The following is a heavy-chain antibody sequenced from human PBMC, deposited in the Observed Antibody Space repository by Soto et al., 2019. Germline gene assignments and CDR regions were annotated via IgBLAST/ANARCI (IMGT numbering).Heavy chain of an antibody. Sequence: QVQLQESGPGLVKPSQTLSLTCTVSGGSISSGGYFWSWIRQHPEKGLEWIGYISSKGITYYNPSLSSRFPISWDTSRNQFSLMLPSVTAADTAVYYCASLKDYYFHFWGQGTLVTVSS. J-gene: IGHJ4*02. CDR2: ISSKGIT. CDR1: GGSISSGGYF. CDR3: ASLKDYYFHF. V-gene: IGHV4-31*03.